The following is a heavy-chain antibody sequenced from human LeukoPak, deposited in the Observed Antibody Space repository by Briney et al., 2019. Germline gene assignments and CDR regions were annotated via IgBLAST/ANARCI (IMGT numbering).Heavy chain of an antibody. CDR3: ARDPCTLVTPVAFDL. D-gene: IGHD4-23*01. CDR1: GFTFSNYV. J-gene: IGHJ3*01. CDR2: ISYTESHK. V-gene: IGHV3-30*04. Sequence: GGSLRLSCAASGFTFSNYVMNWVRQAPGKGLEWVAVISYTESHKYYADSVKSRFTISRDNAKNTLYLQMNSLRADDTAVYYCARDPCTLVTPVAFDLWGQGTMVTVSS.